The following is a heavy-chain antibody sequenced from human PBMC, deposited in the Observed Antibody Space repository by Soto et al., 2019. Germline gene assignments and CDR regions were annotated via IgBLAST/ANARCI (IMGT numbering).Heavy chain of an antibody. V-gene: IGHV3-23*01. J-gene: IGHJ6*02. CDR2: ISGSGGST. Sequence: HPGGSLRLSCAASGFTFSSYAMSWVRQAPGKGLEWVSAISGSGGSTYYADSVKGRFTISRDNSKDTLYLQMNSLRAEDTAVYYCAKDAYYYDSSGSAWVTSYYGMDVWGQGTTVTVSS. CDR3: AKDAYYYDSSGSAWVTSYYGMDV. D-gene: IGHD3-22*01. CDR1: GFTFSSYA.